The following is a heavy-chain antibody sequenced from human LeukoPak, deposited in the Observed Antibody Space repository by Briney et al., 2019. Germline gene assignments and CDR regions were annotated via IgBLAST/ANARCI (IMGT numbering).Heavy chain of an antibody. Sequence: KPSETLSLTCTASGGSISRGGYYWSWIRQHPGKGLEWIGYIYYSGSTYYNPSLKSRVTISVDTSKNQFSLKLSSVTAADTAVYYCARGITMIASPLDYWGQGTLVTVSS. J-gene: IGHJ4*02. CDR3: ARGITMIASPLDY. CDR1: GGSISRGGYY. CDR2: IYYSGST. V-gene: IGHV4-31*03. D-gene: IGHD3-22*01.